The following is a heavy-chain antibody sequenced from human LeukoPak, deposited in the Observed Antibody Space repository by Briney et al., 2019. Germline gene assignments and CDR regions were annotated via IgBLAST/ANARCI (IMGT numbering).Heavy chain of an antibody. CDR3: AKGSFQGGFDF. CDR2: AYYRSRWYI. Sequence: SQTLSLTCAISGNSVSSNYAAWHWIRQSPSRGLEWLGEAYYRSRWYIDYAESVKNRITINPDTSKNQLSLQLTSVTPDDTAVYYCAKGSFQGGFDFWGQGTLVTVPS. V-gene: IGHV6-1*01. J-gene: IGHJ4*02. CDR1: GNSVSSNYAA. D-gene: IGHD2-15*01.